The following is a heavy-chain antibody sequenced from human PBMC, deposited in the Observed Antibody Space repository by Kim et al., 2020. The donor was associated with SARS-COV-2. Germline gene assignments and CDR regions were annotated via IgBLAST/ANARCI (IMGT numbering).Heavy chain of an antibody. CDR2: ISYSGGA. Sequence: SETLSLTCAVSGASISSSRYYWGWIRQPPGKGPEWIGSISYSGGALYTPSLRSRLTISVDTSKNQVSLRLSSVTAADTALYYCARLAARQMLNYFDYWG. D-gene: IGHD6-6*01. J-gene: IGHJ4*01. V-gene: IGHV4-39*01. CDR3: ARLAARQMLNYFDY. CDR1: GASISSSRYY.